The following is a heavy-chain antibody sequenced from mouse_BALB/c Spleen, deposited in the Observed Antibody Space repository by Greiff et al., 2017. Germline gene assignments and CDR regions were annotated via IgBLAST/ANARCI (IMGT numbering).Heavy chain of an antibody. D-gene: IGHD1-1*01. J-gene: IGHJ4*01. CDR1: GFTFSSYG. CDR2: INSNGGST. Sequence: EVHLVESGGGLVQPGGSLKLSCAASGFTFSSYGMSWVRQTPDKRLELVATINSNGGSTYYPDSVKGRFTISRDNAKNTLYLQMSSLKSEDTAMYYCARGGYYGPYAMDYWGQGTSVTVSS. CDR3: ARGGYYGPYAMDY. V-gene: IGHV5-6-3*01.